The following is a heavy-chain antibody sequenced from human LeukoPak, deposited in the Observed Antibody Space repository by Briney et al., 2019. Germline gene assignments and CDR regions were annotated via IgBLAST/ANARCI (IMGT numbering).Heavy chain of an antibody. V-gene: IGHV3-30*03. Sequence: GGSLRLSCAASGFTFSSYGMHWVRQAPGKGLEWVAVISYDGSNKYYADSVKGRFTISRDNSKNTLYLQMNSLRSEDTAVYYCARDLVVTEDVVVVAAIIDWGQGTLVTVSS. CDR2: ISYDGSNK. J-gene: IGHJ4*02. CDR1: GFTFSSYG. D-gene: IGHD2-15*01. CDR3: ARDLVVTEDVVVVAAIID.